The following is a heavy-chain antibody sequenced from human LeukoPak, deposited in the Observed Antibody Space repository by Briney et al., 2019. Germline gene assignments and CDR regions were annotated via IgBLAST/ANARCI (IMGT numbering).Heavy chain of an antibody. CDR2: IKYDGSHK. J-gene: IGHJ4*02. CDR1: GFSFSSYW. CDR3: ASSHDSSGND. V-gene: IGHV3-7*01. Sequence: PGGSLRLSCVASGFSFSSYWMAWVRQAPGKGLEWVANIKYDGSHKYYVDSVKGRFTISRDNAKNSVCLQMNSLRVDDTAVYFCASSHDSSGNDWGQGTMVTVSS. D-gene: IGHD3-22*01.